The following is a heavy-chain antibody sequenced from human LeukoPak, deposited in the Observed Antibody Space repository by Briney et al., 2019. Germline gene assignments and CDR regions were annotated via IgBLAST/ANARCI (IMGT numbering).Heavy chain of an antibody. CDR2: TYYRCKWYN. CDR3: ARQRIEYSSGWYYYYYYMDV. Sequence: TLSLTCAISGDSVSSNSAAWNWIRQSPSRGLEWLGRTYYRCKWYNDYAVSVKSRITINPDTSKNQFSLQLNSVTPEDTAVYYCARQRIEYSSGWYYYYYYMDVWGKGTTVSVSS. D-gene: IGHD6-19*01. CDR1: GDSVSSNSAA. V-gene: IGHV6-1*01. J-gene: IGHJ6*03.